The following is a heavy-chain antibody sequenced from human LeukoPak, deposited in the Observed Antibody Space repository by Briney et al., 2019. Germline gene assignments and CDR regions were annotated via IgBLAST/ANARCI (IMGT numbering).Heavy chain of an antibody. CDR3: AKDVGGAEDV. Sequence: QPGGSLRLSCTASGFTFRRPGMHWVRQAPGKGLEWVAYIWYDGSKKYYADSVKGRFTISRDNSENTLYLQINTLGVEDTVVYYCAKDVGGAEDVWGKGTTVTVSS. CDR1: GFTFRRPG. J-gene: IGHJ6*04. D-gene: IGHD3-10*01. V-gene: IGHV3-30*02. CDR2: IWYDGSKK.